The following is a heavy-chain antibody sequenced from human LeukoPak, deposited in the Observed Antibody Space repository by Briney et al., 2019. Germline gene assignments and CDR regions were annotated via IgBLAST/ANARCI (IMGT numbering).Heavy chain of an antibody. CDR1: GFTFSKYT. Sequence: PGGSLRLSCAASGFTFSKYTMFWVRQAPGMGLEWVSYISSSGTAMDYADSVKGRFTISRDNAKNSLYLQMNSLRAEDTAVYYCARDQDGGKYYYESSGYSHWGQGILVTVSS. CDR2: ISSSGTAM. CDR3: ARDQDGGKYYYESSGYSH. D-gene: IGHD3-22*01. J-gene: IGHJ4*02. V-gene: IGHV3-48*04.